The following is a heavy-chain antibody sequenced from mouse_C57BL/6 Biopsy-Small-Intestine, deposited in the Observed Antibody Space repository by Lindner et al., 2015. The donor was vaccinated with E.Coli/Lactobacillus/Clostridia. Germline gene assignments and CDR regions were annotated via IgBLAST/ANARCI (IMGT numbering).Heavy chain of an antibody. Sequence: VQLQESGAGTGRPGASVKLSCKASGYTFTSYGISWVKQRTGQGLEWIGEIYPRSGNTYYNEKFMGKATLTADKSSSTAYMELRSLTSEDSAVYFCARWNDGYYGDYWGQGTTLTVSS. D-gene: IGHD2-3*01. CDR3: ARWNDGYYGDY. CDR1: GYTFTSYG. CDR2: IYPRSGNT. J-gene: IGHJ2*01. V-gene: IGHV1-81*01.